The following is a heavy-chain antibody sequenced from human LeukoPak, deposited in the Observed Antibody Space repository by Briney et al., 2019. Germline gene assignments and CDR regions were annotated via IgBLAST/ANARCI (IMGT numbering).Heavy chain of an antibody. CDR1: GGSISSGGYY. J-gene: IGHJ2*01. Sequence: SETLSLTCTVSGGSISSGGYYWSWIRQHPGKGLEWIGYIYYSGSTYYNPSLKSRVTISVDTSMNQFSLKLSSVTAADTAVYYCARTGLQHWYFDLWGRGTLVTVSS. CDR2: IYYSGST. CDR3: ARTGLQHWYFDL. V-gene: IGHV4-31*03. D-gene: IGHD1-1*01.